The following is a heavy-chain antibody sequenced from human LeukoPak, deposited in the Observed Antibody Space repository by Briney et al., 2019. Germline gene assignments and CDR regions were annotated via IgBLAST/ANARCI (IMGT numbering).Heavy chain of an antibody. CDR3: ARDTRIAAAEYSFDY. CDR1: GGTFSSYA. CDR2: IIPIFGTA. D-gene: IGHD6-13*01. Sequence: SVKVSCKASGGTFSSYAISWVRQAPGQGLEWMGGIIPIFGTANYAQKFQGRVTITADKSTSTAYMELSSLRSEDTAVYYCARDTRIAAAEYSFDYRGQGTLVTVSS. V-gene: IGHV1-69*06. J-gene: IGHJ4*02.